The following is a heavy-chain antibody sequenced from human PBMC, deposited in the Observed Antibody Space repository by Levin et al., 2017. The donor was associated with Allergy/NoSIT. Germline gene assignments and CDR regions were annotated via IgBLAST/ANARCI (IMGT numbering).Heavy chain of an antibody. CDR2: IYHTGST. D-gene: IGHD3-10*01. CDR3: ARGRGSGSSYNYQCDQ. J-gene: IGHJ4*02. CDR1: VTSVSSSHW. V-gene: IGHV4-4*02. Sequence: SETLSLTCAVSVTSVSSSHWWTWVRQPPGKGLEWIGEIYHTGSTKYNPSLQSRGTISVETSKNQFSLKLTSVTAADTAVYYCARGRGSGSSYNYQCDQWGQGTLVTVSS.